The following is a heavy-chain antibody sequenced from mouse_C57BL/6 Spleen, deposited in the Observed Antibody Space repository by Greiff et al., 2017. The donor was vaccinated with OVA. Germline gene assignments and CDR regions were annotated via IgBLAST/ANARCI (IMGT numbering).Heavy chain of an antibody. CDR1: GYTFTSYW. Sequence: QVQLQQPGAELVRPGTSVKLSCKASGYTFTSYWMHWVKQRPGQGLEWIGVIDPSDSYTNYNQKFKGKATLTVDTSSSTAYMQLSSLTSEDSAVYYCARKANWDVGWYFDVWGTGTTVTVSS. J-gene: IGHJ1*03. V-gene: IGHV1-59*01. CDR3: ARKANWDVGWYFDV. CDR2: IDPSDSYT. D-gene: IGHD4-1*01.